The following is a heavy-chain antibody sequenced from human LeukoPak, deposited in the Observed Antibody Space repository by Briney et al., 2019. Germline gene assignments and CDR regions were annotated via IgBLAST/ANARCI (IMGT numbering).Heavy chain of an antibody. CDR1: GGSFSAYY. V-gene: IGHV4-34*01. D-gene: IGHD4-17*01. CDR3: AKESHTVTSFDY. Sequence: SETLSLTCAVYGGSFSAYYWSWIRQPPGKGLEWIGEINHSGSTNYNPSLESRVTISVDTSKNQFSLKLSSVTAADTAVYYCAKESHTVTSFDYWGQGTLVTVSS. J-gene: IGHJ4*02. CDR2: INHSGST.